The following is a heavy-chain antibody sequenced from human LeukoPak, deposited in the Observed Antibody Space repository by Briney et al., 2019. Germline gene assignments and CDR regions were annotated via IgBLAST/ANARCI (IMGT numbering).Heavy chain of an antibody. Sequence: GASVKVSCKASGYTFTSYGISWVRQAPGQGLEWMGWISAYNGNTNYAQKLQGRVTMTTDTSTSTAYMELRSLRSDDTAVYYCARVGSSNWNDIDWFDPWGQGTLVTVSS. V-gene: IGHV1-18*01. CDR3: ARVGSSNWNDIDWFDP. CDR2: ISAYNGNT. J-gene: IGHJ5*02. CDR1: GYTFTSYG. D-gene: IGHD1-1*01.